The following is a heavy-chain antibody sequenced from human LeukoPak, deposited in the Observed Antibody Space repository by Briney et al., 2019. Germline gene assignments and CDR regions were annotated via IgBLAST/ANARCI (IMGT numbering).Heavy chain of an antibody. Sequence: GPLRLSFEASGFTLSTYWMNWVRQVPGKGLDWVANINPDGSGKRYVDSVKGRFTIARDNADNSLSLQMNSLRAEDTAVYYCASWGAGGNSWGQGTLVTVSS. CDR2: INPDGSGK. CDR3: ASWGAGGNS. D-gene: IGHD3-16*01. J-gene: IGHJ4*02. V-gene: IGHV3-7*01. CDR1: GFTLSTYW.